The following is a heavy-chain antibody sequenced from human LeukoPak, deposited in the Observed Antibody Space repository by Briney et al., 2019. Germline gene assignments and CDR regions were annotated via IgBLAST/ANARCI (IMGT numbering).Heavy chain of an antibody. CDR2: IFHSGST. CDR1: GFSIGSGFY. V-gene: IGHV4-38-2*01. J-gene: IGHJ6*04. Sequence: SETLSLTCAVSGFSIGSGFYWGWIRQPPGKGLEWIGSIFHSGSTYYNPSLKSRVTISVDTSKNQFSLKLSSVTAADTALYYCARASGSYGSGSYYYSGMDVWGKGTTVTVSS. CDR3: ARASGSYGSGSYYYSGMDV. D-gene: IGHD3-10*01.